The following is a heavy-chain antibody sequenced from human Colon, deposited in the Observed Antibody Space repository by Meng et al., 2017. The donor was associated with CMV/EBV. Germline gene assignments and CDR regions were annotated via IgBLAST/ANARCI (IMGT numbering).Heavy chain of an antibody. CDR3: AGGSYQAWELLHY. CDR1: GGSFSEYY. D-gene: IGHD1-26*01. CDR2: IRHSGSTSY. Sequence: QVLRPQWGAGLLMPSEPPSLPRAVYGGSFSEYYWSWIRHPPGGGLEWIGEIRHSGSTSYSYNSSLKSRVTISIDTSKNQFSLELTSVTAADTAVYYCAGGSYQAWELLHYWGQGTLVTVSS. J-gene: IGHJ4*02. V-gene: IGHV4-34*01.